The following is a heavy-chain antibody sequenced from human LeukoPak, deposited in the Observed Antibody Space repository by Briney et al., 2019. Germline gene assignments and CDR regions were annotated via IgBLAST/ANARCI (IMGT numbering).Heavy chain of an antibody. J-gene: IGHJ4*02. D-gene: IGHD6-13*01. V-gene: IGHV4-34*01. CDR2: INHSGST. CDR1: GGSFSGYY. Sequence: PSETLSLTCAVYGGSFSGYYWSWIRQPPGKGLEWIGEINHSGSTNYNPSLKSRVTISVDTSKNQFSLKLSSVTAADTAVYYCARGPGGQQLALVDCWGQGTLVTVSS. CDR3: ARGPGGQQLALVDC.